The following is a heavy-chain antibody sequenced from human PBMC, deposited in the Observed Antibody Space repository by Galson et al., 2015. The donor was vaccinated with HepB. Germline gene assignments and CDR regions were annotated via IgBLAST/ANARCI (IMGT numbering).Heavy chain of an antibody. CDR3: AKGHLPSYYCCMDV. CDR1: GFSFNDYV. J-gene: IGHJ6*02. V-gene: IGHV3-9*01. CDR2: ITWNSGSI. Sequence: SLRLSCAASGFSFNDYVMQWVRQAPGKGLEWVAGITWNSGSIGYADSVKGRFTISRDNAKNSVYLQMNSLRAEDTALYYCAKGHLPSYYCCMDVWGQGTPVTVSS.